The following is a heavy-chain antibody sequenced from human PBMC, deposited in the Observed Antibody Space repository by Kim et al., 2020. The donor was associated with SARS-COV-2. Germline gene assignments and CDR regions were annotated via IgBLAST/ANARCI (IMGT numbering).Heavy chain of an antibody. CDR2: VYYGGDF. D-gene: IGHD1-26*01. CDR3: ATGSGGYRGGFAS. J-gene: IGHJ5*02. V-gene: IGHV4-61*03. Sequence: SETLSLTCTVSGASVNDSSRYWSWIRQPPGKDLEWIGFVYYGGDFKYNPSLKSRITISLDSSKNHFSLKLTSVTAADTAVYHCATGSGGYRGGFASWGQGTLVSVSS. CDR1: GASVNDSSRY.